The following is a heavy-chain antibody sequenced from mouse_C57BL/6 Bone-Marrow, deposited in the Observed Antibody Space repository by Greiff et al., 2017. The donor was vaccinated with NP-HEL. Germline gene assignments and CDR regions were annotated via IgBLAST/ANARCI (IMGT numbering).Heavy chain of an antibody. CDR2: IDPENGDT. V-gene: IGHV14-4*01. J-gene: IGHJ4*01. CDR3: THLRYAMDY. CDR1: GFNIKDDY. Sequence: EVKVVESGAELVRPGASVKLSCTASGFNIKDDYMHWVKQRPEQGLEWIGWIDPENGDTEYASKFQGKATITADTSSNTAYLQLSSLTSEDTAVYYCTHLRYAMDYWGQGTSVTVSS.